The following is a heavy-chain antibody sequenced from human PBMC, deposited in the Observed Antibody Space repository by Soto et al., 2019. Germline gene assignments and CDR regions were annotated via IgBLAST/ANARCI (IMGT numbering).Heavy chain of an antibody. D-gene: IGHD1-20*01. J-gene: IGHJ6*02. V-gene: IGHV4-59*01. CDR3: AGYNWKYRGSRMDV. CDR2: IYYSGST. CDR1: GGSISSYY. Sequence: SETLSLTCTVSGGSISSYYWSWIRQPPGKGLEWIGYIYYSGSTNYNPSLKSRVTISVDTSKNQFSLKLSSVTAADTAVYYCAGYNWKYRGSRMDVWAQGTTVTVSS.